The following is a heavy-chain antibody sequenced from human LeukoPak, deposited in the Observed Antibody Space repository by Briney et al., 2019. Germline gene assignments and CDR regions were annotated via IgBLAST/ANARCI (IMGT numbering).Heavy chain of an antibody. J-gene: IGHJ4*02. CDR3: ARHSSGWLFDY. CDR1: GGSITTFY. Sequence: SETLSLTCTVSGGSITTFYWSWIRQPAGKGLEWIGHISTSGITNYNPSLKSRVTMSVDTSKNQFSLKLSSVTAADTAVYYCARHSSGWLFDYWGQGTLVTVSS. D-gene: IGHD6-19*01. V-gene: IGHV4-4*07. CDR2: ISTSGIT.